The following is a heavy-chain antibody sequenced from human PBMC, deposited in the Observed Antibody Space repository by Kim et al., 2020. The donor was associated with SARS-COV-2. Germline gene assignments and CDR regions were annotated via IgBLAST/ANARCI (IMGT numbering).Heavy chain of an antibody. V-gene: IGHV3-9*01. D-gene: IGHD5-12*01. Sequence: ADSVKGRFTISRDNAKNSLYLQMNSLRAEDTALYYCAKGQEMATIGGFDYWGQGTLVTVSS. J-gene: IGHJ4*02. CDR3: AKGQEMATIGGFDY.